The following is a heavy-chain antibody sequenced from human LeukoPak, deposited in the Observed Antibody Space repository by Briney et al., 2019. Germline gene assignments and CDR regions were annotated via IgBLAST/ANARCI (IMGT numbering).Heavy chain of an antibody. CDR3: ARGGSYYRY. CDR2: ISSSSSTI. V-gene: IGHV3-48*01. CDR1: GFTFSSYS. Sequence: GGSLRLXCAASGFTFSSYSMNWVRLAPGKGLEWVSYISSSSSTIYYADSVKGRFTISRDNAKNSLYLQMNSLRAEDTAVYYCARGGSYYRYWGQGTLVAVSS. D-gene: IGHD1-26*01. J-gene: IGHJ4*02.